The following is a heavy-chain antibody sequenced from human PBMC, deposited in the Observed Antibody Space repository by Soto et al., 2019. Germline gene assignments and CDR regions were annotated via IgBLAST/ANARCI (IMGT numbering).Heavy chain of an antibody. CDR3: AASDSSSWQHDY. CDR2: IIPIFETA. J-gene: IGHJ4*02. CDR1: GDSFSSYA. D-gene: IGHD6-13*01. V-gene: IGHV1-69*01. Sequence: QVQLVQSGAELKKPGSSVRVSCKISGDSFSSYAISWVRQAPGEGLEWVGGIIPIFETANYAQKFQGRVTIPVVESTTTAYMEVTRLRPEDTAIFYCAASDSSSWQHDYWGQGTLITVSS.